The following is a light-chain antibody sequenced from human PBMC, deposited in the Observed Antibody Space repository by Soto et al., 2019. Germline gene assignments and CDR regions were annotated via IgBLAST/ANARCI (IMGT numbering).Light chain of an antibody. V-gene: IGLV1-40*01. CDR1: SSNIGAGYD. J-gene: IGLJ2*01. CDR2: GST. Sequence: QSVLTQPPSVSGAPGQTVTISCTGNSSNIGAGYDVHWYQQLPGTSPKLLIFGSTVGAAGVPDRISGSKSATSASLAITGLQADDEGDYYCQSYDSALNAVIFGGGSQLTVL. CDR3: QSYDSALNAVI.